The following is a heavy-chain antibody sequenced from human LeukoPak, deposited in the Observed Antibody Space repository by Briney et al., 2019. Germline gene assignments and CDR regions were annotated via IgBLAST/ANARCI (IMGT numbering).Heavy chain of an antibody. CDR3: ARTAAFGGIVGATKDYYYYMDV. CDR1: VYSFTSYY. V-gene: IGHV1-46*01. CDR2: INRSGDST. Sequence: ASVKVSCTASVYSFTSYYIHWVRLAPGPGLEWMGVINRSGDSTSYAQKFQGRVTMTRDMSTSTAYMELSSLRSEDTAVYYCARTAAFGGIVGATKDYYYYMDVWGKETTVTVSS. J-gene: IGHJ6*03. D-gene: IGHD1-26*01.